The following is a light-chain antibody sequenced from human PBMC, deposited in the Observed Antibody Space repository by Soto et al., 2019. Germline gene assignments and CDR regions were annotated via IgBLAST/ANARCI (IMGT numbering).Light chain of an antibody. CDR1: QSVSSSY. J-gene: IGKJ5*01. CDR2: GAS. Sequence: EIELTQSPATLSLSPGERATLSCRASQSVSSSYLAWYQQKPGQAPRLLIYGASSRATGIPDRFSGSGSGTEFTLIISSLQSEDVALYYCQQYSNWPPAITFGQGTRLEIK. V-gene: IGKV3-20*01. CDR3: QQYSNWPPAIT.